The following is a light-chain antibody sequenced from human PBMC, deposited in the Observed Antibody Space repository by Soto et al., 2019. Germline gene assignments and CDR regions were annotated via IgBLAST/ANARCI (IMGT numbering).Light chain of an antibody. CDR3: MQSLQTPRT. CDR2: VAS. J-gene: IGKJ1*01. V-gene: IGKV2-28*01. CDR1: QSLLHTDGYNY. Sequence: DIVMTHSPLSLPVTRGERASISCRSSQSLLHTDGYNYLDWFLQKPGQSPQLLIYVASNRASGVPDRFSGSGSGTDFTLKISRVEAEDVGVYYCMQSLQTPRTFGQGTKVEI.